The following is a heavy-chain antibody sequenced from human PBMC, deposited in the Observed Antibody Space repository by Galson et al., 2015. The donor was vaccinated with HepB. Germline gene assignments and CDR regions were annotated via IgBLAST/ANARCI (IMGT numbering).Heavy chain of an antibody. J-gene: IGHJ4*02. CDR1: GFIFREYA. CDR3: VKSRFGAVAATDFDY. V-gene: IGHV3-9*01. D-gene: IGHD6-19*01. Sequence: SLRLSCAASGFIFREYAMHWVRQAPGKGLEWVSGINWSSDTILYRDSVKGRFTISRDNARSSLYLQMDSLRPEDTAFYYCVKSRFGAVAATDFDYWGQGTLVTVSS. CDR2: INWSSDTI.